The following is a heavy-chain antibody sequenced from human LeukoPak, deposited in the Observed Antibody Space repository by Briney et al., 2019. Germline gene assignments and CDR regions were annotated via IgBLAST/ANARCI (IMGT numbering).Heavy chain of an antibody. V-gene: IGHV4-59*12. CDR2: IYYTGAT. D-gene: IGHD5-18*01. CDR1: GGSISSDY. CDR3: ARAGYSYGTGYYFDY. Sequence: SETLSLTCTVSGGSISSDYWSSIRLPPGKGLGWIGYIYYTGATYYNPSLKSRVTISLDTSKNQFSLKLSSVTAADVAVYYCARAGYSYGTGYYFDYWGQGALVTVSS. J-gene: IGHJ4*02.